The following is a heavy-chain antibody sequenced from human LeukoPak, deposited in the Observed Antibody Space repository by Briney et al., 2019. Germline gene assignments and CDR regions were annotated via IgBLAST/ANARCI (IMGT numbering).Heavy chain of an antibody. D-gene: IGHD6-19*01. V-gene: IGHV3-23*01. CDR3: AKDRSRYSGGWYGDH. CDR2: IRGSGAT. J-gene: IGHJ5*02. CDR1: GFSFRNYD. Sequence: GGSLRLSCAASGFSFRNYDMNWVRQAPGKGLEWVSAIRGSGATHYADSVKGRFTISRDNSKNTLYLQMNSLRAEDTAVYYCAKDRSRYSGGWYGDHWGQGTLVTVSS.